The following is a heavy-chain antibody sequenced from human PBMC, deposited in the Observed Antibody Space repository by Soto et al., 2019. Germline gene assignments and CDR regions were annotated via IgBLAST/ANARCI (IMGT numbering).Heavy chain of an antibody. CDR1: GFTFSNYW. D-gene: IGHD6-19*01. Sequence: EVQLVESGGGLVQPGGSLRLSCAASGFTFSNYWMHWVRLPPGKGLLWVSRINIGGSAANYAGSVEGRFTVARDDANYTLYWQMIRLRDDDRAVYSCVRGPNGWYGIDYWGQGASVTFSS. CDR2: INIGGSAA. V-gene: IGHV3-74*01. CDR3: VRGPNGWYGIDY. J-gene: IGHJ4*02.